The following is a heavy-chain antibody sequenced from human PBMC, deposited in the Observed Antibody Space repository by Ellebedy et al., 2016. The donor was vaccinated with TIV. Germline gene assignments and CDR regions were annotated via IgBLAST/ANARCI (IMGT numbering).Heavy chain of an antibody. V-gene: IGHV3-74*01. J-gene: IGHJ4*02. CDR1: GFTFSNHW. CDR3: VRGRRGWNGIDY. CDR2: ISPDGRDT. D-gene: IGHD1-1*01. Sequence: PGGSLRLSCAASGFTFSNHWMYWVRHGPGKGPVWVSRISPDGRDTNSEDSVRGRFTISRDTAKNTLDVQMSSLRVEDTAVYYCVRGRRGWNGIDYWGQGTLLTVSS.